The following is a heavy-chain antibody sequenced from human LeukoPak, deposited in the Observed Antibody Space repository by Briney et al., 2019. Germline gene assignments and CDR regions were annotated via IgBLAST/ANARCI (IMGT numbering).Heavy chain of an antibody. CDR3: AKVKVVGYSTFDY. CDR1: GFTFDDYA. D-gene: IGHD3-22*01. CDR2: ITWNRDNI. Sequence: GGSLRLSCAASGFTFDDYAMHWVRHAPGKGLEWVSGITWNRDNIGYGDSVKGRFTISRDNSRDTLYLQMNSLTAEDTAVYYCAKVKVVGYSTFDYWGQGTLVTVSP. V-gene: IGHV3-9*01. J-gene: IGHJ4*02.